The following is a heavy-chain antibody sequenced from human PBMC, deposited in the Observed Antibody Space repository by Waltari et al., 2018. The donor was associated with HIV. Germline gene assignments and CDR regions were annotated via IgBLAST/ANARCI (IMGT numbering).Heavy chain of an antibody. CDR3: ARHTLTTVLNY. V-gene: IGHV4-34*02. CDR2: ISHTESP. Sequence: QVQLRQWGAGLLKPSETLSLTFAVAGGSFRGYYGTSIRQTPGGLLEWIGDISHTESPNSNPSCRSRVTISGDPSKNQFFLNLTSVTAAETATYFCARHTLTTVLNYWGQGTRVFVSS. CDR1: GGSFRGYY. D-gene: IGHD1-1*01. J-gene: IGHJ4*02.